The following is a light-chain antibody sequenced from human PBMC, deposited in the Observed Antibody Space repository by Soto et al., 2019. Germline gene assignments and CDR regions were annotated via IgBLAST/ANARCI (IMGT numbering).Light chain of an antibody. J-gene: IGKJ3*01. CDR1: QSVNLN. V-gene: IGKV3-15*01. CDR3: PPDNSGPPGT. CDR2: GAS. Sequence: EIMMTQSPGTLSVSPGEGATLSCTASQSVNLNLPWYQQKPGQPPRLLLYGASTRATGIPVRFRDSRSGTEFPLTFRGLQIEDFVVYYSPPDNSGPPGTFGAGTKVEIK.